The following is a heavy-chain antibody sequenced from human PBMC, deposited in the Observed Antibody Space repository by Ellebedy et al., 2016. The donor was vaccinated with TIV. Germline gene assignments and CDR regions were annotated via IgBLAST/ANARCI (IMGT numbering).Heavy chain of an antibody. J-gene: IGHJ3*02. CDR2: FYHSGRT. CDR3: ARGHRGGYNLGDAFDI. D-gene: IGHD5-24*01. Sequence: GSLRLSCTVSGGSISSYYWSWIRQPPGKGLEWIGSFYHSGRTYYNPSLKSRVTISVDTSKNQFSLKLTSVTAADTAVYYCARGHRGGYNLGDAFDIWGQGTMVTVSS. CDR1: GGSISSYY. V-gene: IGHV4-38-2*02.